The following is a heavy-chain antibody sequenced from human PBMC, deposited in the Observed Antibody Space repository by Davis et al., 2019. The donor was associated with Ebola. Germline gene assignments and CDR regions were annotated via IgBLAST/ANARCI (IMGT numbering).Heavy chain of an antibody. V-gene: IGHV4-34*09. CDR3: ARESYYYGSGSHTIDY. CDR1: GGSFSGYY. J-gene: IGHJ4*02. Sequence: PSETLSLTCAVYGGSFSGYYWSWIRQPPGKGLEWIGEINHSGSTNYNPSLKSRVTISVDTSKNQFSLKLSSVTAADTAVYYCARESYYYGSGSHTIDYWGQGTLVTVSS. CDR2: INHSGST. D-gene: IGHD3-10*01.